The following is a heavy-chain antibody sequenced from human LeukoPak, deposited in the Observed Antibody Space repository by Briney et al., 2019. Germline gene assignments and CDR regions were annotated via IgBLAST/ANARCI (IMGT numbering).Heavy chain of an antibody. J-gene: IGHJ4*02. CDR3: AKERWFGESPDY. V-gene: IGHV3-23*01. Sequence: GGSLRLSCAVSGSTFRNYGMSWVRQAPGKGLEWVSSINNSGGATYYADSVKGRFTISRDNSKNTLYLQMNSLRAEDTAVYYCAKERWFGESPDYWGQGTLVTVSS. CDR1: GSTFRNYG. CDR2: INNSGGAT. D-gene: IGHD3-10*01.